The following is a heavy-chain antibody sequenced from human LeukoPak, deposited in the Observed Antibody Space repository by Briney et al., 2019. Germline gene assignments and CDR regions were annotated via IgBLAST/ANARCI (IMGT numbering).Heavy chain of an antibody. CDR2: FDPEDGET. V-gene: IGHV1-24*01. CDR3: ARVVDTAMVIGY. D-gene: IGHD5-18*01. CDR1: GYTLTELS. Sequence: ASVKVSCKVSGYTLTELSMHWVRQAPGKGLEWMGGFDPEDGETIYAQKFQGRVTMTRNTSISTAYMELSSLRSEDTAVYYCARVVDTAMVIGYWGQGTLVTVSS. J-gene: IGHJ4*02.